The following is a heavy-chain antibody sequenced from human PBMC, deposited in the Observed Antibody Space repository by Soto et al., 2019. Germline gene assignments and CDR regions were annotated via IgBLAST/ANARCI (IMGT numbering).Heavy chain of an antibody. V-gene: IGHV3-21*01. D-gene: IGHD3-22*01. CDR3: ARDLNYYDSSCYPRYYYYYYGMDV. J-gene: IGHJ6*02. Sequence: PGGSLRLSCAASGFTFSSYSMNWVRQAPGKGLEWVSSISSSSSYIYYADSVKRRFTISRDNAKNSLYLQMNSLRAEDTAVYYCARDLNYYDSSCYPRYYYYYYGMDVWGQGTTVTVSS. CDR2: ISSSSSYI. CDR1: GFTFSSYS.